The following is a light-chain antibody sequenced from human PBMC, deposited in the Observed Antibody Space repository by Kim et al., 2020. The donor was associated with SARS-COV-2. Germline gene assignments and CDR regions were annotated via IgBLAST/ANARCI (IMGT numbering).Light chain of an antibody. J-gene: IGLJ1*01. CDR3: NSRDSSGNHP. CDR2: GKN. V-gene: IGLV3-19*01. Sequence: SSELTQDPAVSVALGQTVRITCQGDSLRSYYASWYQQKPGQAPVLVIYGKNNRPSGIPDRFSGSSPGNTASLTITGAQAEDEADYYCNSRDSSGNHPFGT. CDR1: SLRSYY.